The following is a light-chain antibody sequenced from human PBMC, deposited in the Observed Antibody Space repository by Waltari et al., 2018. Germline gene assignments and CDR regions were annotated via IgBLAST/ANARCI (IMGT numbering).Light chain of an antibody. CDR1: SRDVGAYNY. Sequence: QSALTQPASVSGSPGQSITISCTGTSRDVGAYNYVSWYQQHPGKAPKLMIFDVSNRPSGVSNRFSGSKSGNTASLTISGLQAEDEADYYCSSYISSSTLELFGGGTSLPS. CDR2: DVS. J-gene: IGLJ2*01. CDR3: SSYISSSTLEL. V-gene: IGLV2-14*03.